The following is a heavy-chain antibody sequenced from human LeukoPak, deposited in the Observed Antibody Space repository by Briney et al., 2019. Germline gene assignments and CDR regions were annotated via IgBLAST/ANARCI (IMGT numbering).Heavy chain of an antibody. J-gene: IGHJ4*02. Sequence: GASVKVSCKASGGTFSSYAISWVRQAPGQGLEWMGGIIPIFGTANYAQKFQGRVTITADESTSTAYMELSSLRSEDTAVYYCASPPFYSSSWYLDYWGQGTLVAVSS. CDR1: GGTFSSYA. V-gene: IGHV1-69*13. CDR3: ASPPFYSSSWYLDY. CDR2: IIPIFGTA. D-gene: IGHD6-13*01.